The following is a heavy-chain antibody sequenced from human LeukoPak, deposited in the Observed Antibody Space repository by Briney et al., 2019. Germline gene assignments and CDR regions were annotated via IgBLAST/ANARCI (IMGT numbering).Heavy chain of an antibody. CDR1: EFTFSSYA. CDR2: IGGSGVNT. Sequence: GGSLRLSCAASEFTFSSYAMSWVRQAPGKGLEWVPAIGGSGVNTYYADSVKGRFTISRDNSKNTLYLQMNSLRAEDTAVYYCAKDSLKEGGHWFDPWGQGTLVTVSS. J-gene: IGHJ5*02. V-gene: IGHV3-23*01. D-gene: IGHD3-16*01. CDR3: AKDSLKEGGHWFDP.